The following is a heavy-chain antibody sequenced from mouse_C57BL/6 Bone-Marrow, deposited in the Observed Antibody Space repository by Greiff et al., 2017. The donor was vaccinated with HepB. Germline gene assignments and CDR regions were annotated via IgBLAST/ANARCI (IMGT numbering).Heavy chain of an antibody. J-gene: IGHJ4*01. V-gene: IGHV14-4*01. CDR2: IDPENGDT. D-gene: IGHD1-1*01. Sequence: VQLKESGAELVRPGASVKLSCTASGFNIKDDYMHWVKQRPEQGLEWIGWIDPENGDTEYASKFQGKATITADTSSNTAYLQLSSLTSEDTAVYYCTPTYYFDYWGQGTSVTVSS. CDR1: GFNIKDDY. CDR3: TPTYYFDY.